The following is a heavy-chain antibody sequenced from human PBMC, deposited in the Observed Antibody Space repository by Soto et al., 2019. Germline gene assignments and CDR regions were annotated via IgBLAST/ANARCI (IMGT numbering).Heavy chain of an antibody. V-gene: IGHV3-23*01. J-gene: IGHJ4*02. Sequence: PGGSLRLSCAASGFTFSSYAMSWVRQAPGKGLEWVSAISGSGGSTYYADSVKDRFTISRDNSKNTLYLQMNSLRAEDTAVYYCAKYYSGYSDYFDYWGQGTLVTVSS. D-gene: IGHD5-12*01. CDR2: ISGSGGST. CDR3: AKYYSGYSDYFDY. CDR1: GFTFSSYA.